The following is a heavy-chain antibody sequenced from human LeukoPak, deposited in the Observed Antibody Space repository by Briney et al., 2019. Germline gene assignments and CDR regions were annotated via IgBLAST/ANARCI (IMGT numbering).Heavy chain of an antibody. D-gene: IGHD7-27*01. J-gene: IGHJ4*02. CDR1: GFTFSSYW. V-gene: IGHV3-7*01. CDR2: IKQDGSEK. CDR3: ARGGPTGALDY. Sequence: GGSLRLSCAASGFTFSSYWMSWVRQAPGKGLEWVANIKQDGSEKYYVDSVKGRFTISRDNAKNSLYMQMTSLRVEDTAVYYCARGGPTGALDYWGQGTLVTVSS.